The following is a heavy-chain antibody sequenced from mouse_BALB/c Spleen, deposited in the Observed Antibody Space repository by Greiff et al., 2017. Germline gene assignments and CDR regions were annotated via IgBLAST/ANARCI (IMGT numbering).Heavy chain of an antibody. CDR1: GYSITSDYA. J-gene: IGHJ1*01. D-gene: IGHD2-2*01. Sequence: EVMLVESGPGLVKPSQSLSLTCTVTGYSITSDYAWNWIRQFPGNKLEWMGYISYSGSTSYNPSLKSRISITRDTSKNQFFLQLNSVTTEDTATYYCARDYYGYDVVWYIDVWGAGTTVTVSS. V-gene: IGHV3-2*02. CDR3: ARDYYGYDVVWYIDV. CDR2: ISYSGST.